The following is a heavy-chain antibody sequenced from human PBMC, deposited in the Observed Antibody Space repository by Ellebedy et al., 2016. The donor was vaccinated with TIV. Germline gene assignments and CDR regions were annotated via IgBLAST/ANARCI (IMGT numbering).Heavy chain of an antibody. D-gene: IGHD3-10*01. Sequence: GESLKISCAATGFTFYSYAMFWVRQAPGKGLEWVSATSGGGDRTYYADSVKGRFTISRENSKNTLYLQMNSLRAEDTAVYYCAKDSGSFVAFDIWGQGALVTVAS. CDR3: AKDSGSFVAFDI. J-gene: IGHJ3*02. V-gene: IGHV3-23*01. CDR2: TSGGGDRT. CDR1: GFTFYSYA.